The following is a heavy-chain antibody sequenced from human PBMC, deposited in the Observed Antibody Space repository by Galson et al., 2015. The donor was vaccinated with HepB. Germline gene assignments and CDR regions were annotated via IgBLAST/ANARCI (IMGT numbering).Heavy chain of an antibody. V-gene: IGHV6-1*01. CDR2: TYYRSKWYN. CDR1: GDSVSSNSAA. Sequence: CAISGDSVSSNSAAWNRIRQSPSRGLEWLGRTYYRSKWYNGYAVSVKSRITINPDTSKNQFSLQLNSVTPEDTAVYYCARAGYQGGSIAAAGPFDPWGQGTLVTVSS. CDR3: ARAGYQGGSIAAAGPFDP. D-gene: IGHD6-13*01. J-gene: IGHJ5*02.